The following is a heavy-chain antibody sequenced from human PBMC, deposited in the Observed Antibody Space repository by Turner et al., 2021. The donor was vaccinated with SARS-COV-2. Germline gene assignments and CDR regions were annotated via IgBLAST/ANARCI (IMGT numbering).Heavy chain of an antibody. Sequence: QVHLLQSGAEVRKPGASVTGSCKTSGYTFTDHFLHWVRQAPGQGLEWMGWIKPSSGAATSAENFQDRVTMNRDTSASVAYMEVSRLKFDDTAVYYGTLGRDDLNMEVWGQGTTVIVSS. V-gene: IGHV1-2*02. J-gene: IGHJ6*02. CDR1: GYTFTDHF. CDR2: IKPSSGAA. D-gene: IGHD3-3*01. CDR3: TLGRDDLNMEV.